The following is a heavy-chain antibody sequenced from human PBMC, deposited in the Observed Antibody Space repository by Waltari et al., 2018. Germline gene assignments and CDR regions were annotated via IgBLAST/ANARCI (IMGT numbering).Heavy chain of an antibody. J-gene: IGHJ4*02. CDR1: GFTLSDYY. Sequence: QVQLVESGGGLVKPGGPLRLSCAASGFTLSDYYMSWVRQAPGKGLGWVSYISSSGSTIYYADSVKGRFTISRDNAKNSLYLQMNSLRAEDTAVYYCARTELRIAAAGFDYWGQGTLVTVSS. D-gene: IGHD6-13*01. V-gene: IGHV3-11*01. CDR2: ISSSGSTI. CDR3: ARTELRIAAAGFDY.